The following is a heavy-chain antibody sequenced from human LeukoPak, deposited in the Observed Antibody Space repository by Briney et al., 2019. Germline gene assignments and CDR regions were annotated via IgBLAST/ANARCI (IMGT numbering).Heavy chain of an antibody. V-gene: IGHV4-39*01. CDR3: ARRGGAPYPFDY. J-gene: IGHJ4*02. CDR2: IYYSGST. Sequence: SETLSLTCTVSGGSISSSSYYWGWIRQPPGKGLEWIGSIYYSGSTYYNPSLKSRVTISVDTSKNQFSLKLSSVTAADTAVYSCARRGGAPYPFDYWGQGTLVTVSS. D-gene: IGHD3-16*01. CDR1: GGSISSSSYY.